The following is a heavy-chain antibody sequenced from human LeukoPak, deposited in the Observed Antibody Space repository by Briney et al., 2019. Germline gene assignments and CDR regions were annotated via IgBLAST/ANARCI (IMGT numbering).Heavy chain of an antibody. J-gene: IGHJ1*01. D-gene: IGHD3-22*01. CDR1: GXTVSTNY. Sequence: GGSLRLSCVASGXTVSTNYMGWVRQAPGKGLDWVSVIYSDGSIYYTDSVKGRFTISVYNSKNTVYLQMNNLRPEDTAVYYCARARLYDSSPQSGEYFQHWGQGTLVTVSS. CDR2: IYSDGSI. V-gene: IGHV3-53*04. CDR3: ARARLYDSSPQSGEYFQH.